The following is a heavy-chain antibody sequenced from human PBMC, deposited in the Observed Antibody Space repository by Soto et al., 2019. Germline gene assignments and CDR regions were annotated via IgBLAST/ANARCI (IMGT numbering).Heavy chain of an antibody. V-gene: IGHV4-34*01. CDR3: ARGAPSVVVAATRFEINAFAI. CDR1: GGSFSGYY. Sequence: SETLSLTCAVYGGSFSGYYWSWIRQPPGKGLEWIGEINHSGSTSYNPSLKSRVTISVDTSKNQFSLKLSSVTAADTAVYYCARGAPSVVVAATRFEINAFAIWGQGTMVTVSS. D-gene: IGHD2-15*01. CDR2: INHSGST. J-gene: IGHJ3*02.